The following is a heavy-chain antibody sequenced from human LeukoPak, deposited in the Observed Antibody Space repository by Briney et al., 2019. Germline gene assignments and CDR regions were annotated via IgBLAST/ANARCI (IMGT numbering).Heavy chain of an antibody. CDR2: MNPNSGNT. D-gene: IGHD3-9*01. V-gene: IGHV1-8*01. CDR1: VYTFTSYD. J-gene: IGHJ3*02. Sequence: GASVKVSCKASVYTFTSYDINWVRQATGQGREWMGWMNPNSGNTGYVHKFQGRVTMTRNTSISTAYMELSSLRSEDTAVYYCASIGFGRRGRRYFDWFGRVWGAFDIWGQGTMVTVSS. CDR3: ASIGFGRRGRRYFDWFGRVWGAFDI.